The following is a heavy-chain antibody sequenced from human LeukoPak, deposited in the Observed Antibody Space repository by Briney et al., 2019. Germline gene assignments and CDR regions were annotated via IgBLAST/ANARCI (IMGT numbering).Heavy chain of an antibody. CDR2: IIPIFGTA. Sequence: AASVKASCKASGYIFTSYAISWVRQAPGQGLEWMGGIIPIFGTANYAQKFQGRVTITADESTSTAYMELSSLRSEDTAVYYCARDFVGMVRGVITSYFDYWGQGTLVTVSS. D-gene: IGHD3-10*01. V-gene: IGHV1-69*13. CDR3: ARDFVGMVRGVITSYFDY. J-gene: IGHJ4*02. CDR1: GYIFTSYA.